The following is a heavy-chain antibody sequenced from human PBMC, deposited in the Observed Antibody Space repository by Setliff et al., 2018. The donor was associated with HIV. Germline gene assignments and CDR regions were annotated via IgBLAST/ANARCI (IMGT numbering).Heavy chain of an antibody. Sequence: GGSLRLSCAASGFTFSSYGMHWVRQAPGKGLEWVAVIWYDGSNKYYADSVKGRFTISRDNSKNTLYLQMNSLRAEDTAVYYCARDGGSYYGYYYGRDVGGQGTTVTVSS. D-gene: IGHD1-26*01. CDR2: IWYDGSNK. V-gene: IGHV3-33*01. CDR1: GFTFSSYG. CDR3: ARDGGSYYGYYYGRDV. J-gene: IGHJ6*02.